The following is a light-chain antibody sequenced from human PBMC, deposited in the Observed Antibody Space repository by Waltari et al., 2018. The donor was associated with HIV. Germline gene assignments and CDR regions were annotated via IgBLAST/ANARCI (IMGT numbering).Light chain of an antibody. V-gene: IGLV1-44*01. CDR2: NNN. J-gene: IGLJ2*01. CDR1: SSHTGSNP. Sequence: QSVLTQPPSASGTPGQRVTFPCSGISSHTGSNPLHWYQKLPGTAPRLLIYNNNQRPSGVPDRFSGSKSGTSASLAISGLQSEDEADYYCAAWDDSLNGHVLFGGGTKLTVL. CDR3: AAWDDSLNGHVL.